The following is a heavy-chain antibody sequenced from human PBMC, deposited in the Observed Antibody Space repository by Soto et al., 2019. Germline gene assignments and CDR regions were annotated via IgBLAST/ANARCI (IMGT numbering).Heavy chain of an antibody. V-gene: IGHV3-74*03. Sequence: EVQLVESGGGLVKPGGSLRLSCAASEFTFSGRSVPWVRQPPGKGLVWVSGIDKVGTDSPYADSVKGRFTSSRDNAKNTVYLQMNSLRVEDTAVYYCARGWFGPDVWGKGTTVTVSS. CDR1: EFTFSGRS. CDR3: ARGWFGPDV. CDR2: IDKVGTDS. D-gene: IGHD3-10*01. J-gene: IGHJ6*03.